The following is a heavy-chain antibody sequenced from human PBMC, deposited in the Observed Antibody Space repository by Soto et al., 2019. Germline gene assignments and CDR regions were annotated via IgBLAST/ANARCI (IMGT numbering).Heavy chain of an antibody. D-gene: IGHD6-13*01. J-gene: IGHJ5*02. CDR1: GGTFSSYA. CDR2: SIPIFGTA. Sequence: QVQLVQSGAEVKKPGPSVKVSCKASGGTFSSYAISWVRQSPGQGLEWMGGSIPIFGTAYYAQKIQGRVTINADESTSTAYLEQGRLRSEDRAVYYCARDGLAAAATRWFDLWGQGTLVTVAS. V-gene: IGHV1-69*01. CDR3: ARDGLAAAATRWFDL.